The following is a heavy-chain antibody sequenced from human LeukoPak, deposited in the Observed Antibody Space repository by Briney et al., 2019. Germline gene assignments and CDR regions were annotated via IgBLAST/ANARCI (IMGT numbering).Heavy chain of an antibody. CDR1: GFTVSSNY. D-gene: IGHD3-22*01. CDR2: IYSGGGT. V-gene: IGHV3-66*01. J-gene: IGHJ3*02. Sequence: GRSLTLSCAASGFTVSSNYMSWVCKAPGTGLEWVSVIYSGGGTYYADSVKGRFTISRDNPKNTLFLQMNSLRAEDTAVYYCARELTTFYYDISGYYGHAFDIGGQGTMVTVSS. CDR3: ARELTTFYYDISGYYGHAFDI.